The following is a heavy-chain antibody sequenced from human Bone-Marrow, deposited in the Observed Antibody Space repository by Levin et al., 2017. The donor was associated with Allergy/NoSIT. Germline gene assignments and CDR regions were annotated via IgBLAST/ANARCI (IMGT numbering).Heavy chain of an antibody. J-gene: IGHJ2*01. CDR1: GVSISPYY. D-gene: IGHD6-13*01. V-gene: IGHV4-59*01. CDR2: VFSSGST. CDR3: ARVHSSSWSRPYWYFDL. Sequence: SETLSLTCSVSGVSISPYYWSWIRQPPGKGLEWVGYVFSSGSTNHNPSLKNRVAMSLDTSKNHLSLKLSSVTAADTAVYYCARVHSSSWSRPYWYFDLWGRGTLVTVSS.